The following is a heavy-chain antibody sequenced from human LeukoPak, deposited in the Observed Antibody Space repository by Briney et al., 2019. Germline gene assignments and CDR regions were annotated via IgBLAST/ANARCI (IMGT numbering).Heavy chain of an antibody. J-gene: IGHJ6*02. D-gene: IGHD2-2*01. CDR3: ARGAVGIVVVPAAMSNYGMDV. V-gene: IGHV1-46*01. Sequence: ASVKVSCKASGYTFTSYYMHWVRQAPGQGLEWMGIINPSGGSTSYAQKFQGRVTMTRDASTSTVYMELSSLRSEDTAVYYCARGAVGIVVVPAAMSNYGMDVWGQGTTVTVSS. CDR2: INPSGGST. CDR1: GYTFTSYY.